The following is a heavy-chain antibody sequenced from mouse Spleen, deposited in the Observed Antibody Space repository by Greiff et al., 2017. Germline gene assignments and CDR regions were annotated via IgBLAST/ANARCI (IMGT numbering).Heavy chain of an antibody. J-gene: IGHJ4*01. CDR1: GFTFSDYG. Sequence: EVKLVESGGGLVKPGGSLKLSCAASGFTFSDYGIHWVRQAPEKGLEWVAYISSGSSTIYYADTVKGRFTISRDNAKNTLFLQMTSLRSEDTAMYYCARYDYDDGDYYAMDYWGQGTSVTVSS. CDR2: ISSGSSTI. V-gene: IGHV5-17*01. D-gene: IGHD2-4*01. CDR3: ARYDYDDGDYYAMDY.